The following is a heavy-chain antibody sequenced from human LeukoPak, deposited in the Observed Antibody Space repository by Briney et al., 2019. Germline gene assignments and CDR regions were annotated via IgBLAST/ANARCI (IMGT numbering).Heavy chain of an antibody. CDR3: ARDLEQFFDP. J-gene: IGHJ5*02. CDR2: INWDGGST. D-gene: IGHD1/OR15-1a*01. CDR1: GSTFEDHG. Sequence: GGSLRLSCAASGSTFEDHGGTWVRQVPGKGLEWVAGINWDGGSTGYADSVKGRFTISRDNAKNSLYLQMNSLRAEDTAVYYCARDLEQFFDPWGQGTLVTVSS. V-gene: IGHV3-20*04.